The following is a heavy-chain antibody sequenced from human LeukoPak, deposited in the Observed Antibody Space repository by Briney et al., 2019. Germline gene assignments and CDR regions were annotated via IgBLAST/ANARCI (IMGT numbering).Heavy chain of an antibody. CDR3: ARSSYYYDSSGYPNWFDP. J-gene: IGHJ5*02. V-gene: IGHV1-69*05. CDR2: IIPIFGTA. Sequence: GSSVKVSCKASGGTFSSYAISWVRQAPGQGLEWMGGIIPIFGTANYAQKFQGRVTITTDESTSTAYMELSSLRSEDTPVYYCARSSYYYDSSGYPNWFDPWGQGTLVTVSS. CDR1: GGTFSSYA. D-gene: IGHD3-22*01.